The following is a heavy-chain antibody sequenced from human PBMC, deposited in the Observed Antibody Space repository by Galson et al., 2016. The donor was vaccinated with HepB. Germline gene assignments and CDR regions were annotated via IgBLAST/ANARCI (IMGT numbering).Heavy chain of an antibody. CDR2: IYYSGSGST. Sequence: SETLSLTCTVSGGSISDSSFYWGWIRQPPGKGLEWIASIYYSGSGSTSYNPSLRSRVTISVDTSKNQFSLKLNSVNAADTAVYYCARHLTYYYDISGYYSDWFDPWGKGTLVTVSS. CDR1: GGSISDSSFY. CDR3: ARHLTYYYDISGYYSDWFDP. J-gene: IGHJ5*02. D-gene: IGHD3-22*01. V-gene: IGHV4-39*01.